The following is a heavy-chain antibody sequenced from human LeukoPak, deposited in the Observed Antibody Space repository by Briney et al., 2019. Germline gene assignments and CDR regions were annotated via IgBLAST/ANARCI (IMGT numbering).Heavy chain of an antibody. D-gene: IGHD3-9*01. Sequence: PSETLSLTCTVSGGSVSTINSYWGWIRQPPGKGLEWIGNVYYSGRANYSPSLKSRVTMSVDTSKNRFSLKMTSVTAADTAVYFCARLRKGRYFDYFLEYWGQGTLVTVSS. J-gene: IGHJ4*02. CDR3: ARLRKGRYFDYFLEY. CDR2: VYYSGRA. V-gene: IGHV4-39*02. CDR1: GGSVSTINSY.